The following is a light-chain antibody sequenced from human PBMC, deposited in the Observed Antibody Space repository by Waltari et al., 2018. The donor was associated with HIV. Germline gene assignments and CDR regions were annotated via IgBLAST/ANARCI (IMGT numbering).Light chain of an antibody. V-gene: IGLV2-23*01. CDR1: SSDVGGYNY. CDR3: CSYAGSSTLL. CDR2: DVS. J-gene: IGLJ2*01. Sequence: QSALTQPASVSGSPGPSITISCTGTSSDVGGYNYVSWYQQHPGKAPKPVIYDVSERPSGVSTRFSGSKSGNTASLTISGLQAEDEADYNCCSYAGSSTLLFGGGTKVTVL.